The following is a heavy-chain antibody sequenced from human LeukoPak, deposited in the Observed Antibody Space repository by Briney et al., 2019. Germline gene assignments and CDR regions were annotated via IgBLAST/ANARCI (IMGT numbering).Heavy chain of an antibody. CDR2: ISGSGGST. J-gene: IGHJ6*02. Sequence: GGSLRLSCAASGFTFSSYAMSWVRQAPGKGLEWVSAISGSGGSTYYADSVKGQFTISRDNSKNTLYLQMNSLRAEDTAVYYCAKGVYCSSTSCPYYYYGMDVWGQGTTVTVSS. CDR1: GFTFSSYA. CDR3: AKGVYCSSTSCPYYYYGMDV. D-gene: IGHD2-2*01. V-gene: IGHV3-23*01.